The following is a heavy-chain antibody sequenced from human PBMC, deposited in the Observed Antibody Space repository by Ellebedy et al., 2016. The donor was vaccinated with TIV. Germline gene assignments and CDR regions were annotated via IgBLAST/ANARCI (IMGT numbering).Heavy chain of an antibody. D-gene: IGHD2-8*01. V-gene: IGHV3-66*01. Sequence: GGSLRLSCAASEFTLTSHHVSWVRQAPGKGLEWVSTIYRGGETYSADSVRGRFTISRDTSNNTLFLQIDGLRAEDTAVYFCARETFIDVDLKVWGVFDIWGQGTVVAVSS. CDR3: ARETFIDVDLKVWGVFDI. J-gene: IGHJ3*02. CDR2: IYRGGET. CDR1: EFTLTSHH.